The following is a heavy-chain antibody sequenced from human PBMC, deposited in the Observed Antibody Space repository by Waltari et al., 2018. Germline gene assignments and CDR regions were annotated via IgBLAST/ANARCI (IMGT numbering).Heavy chain of an antibody. Sequence: EVQLVESGGNVAQPGGSVRLSCSASGFDFKRIAMSWVRQIPGKGMEWVSVMGGSGAHTDYADSVKGRFTISRDNTKNTLYLQMNRLRIDDTGIYFCAKYGLGGVISHWGQGTVVRVSS. CDR1: GFDFKRIA. V-gene: IGHV3-23*04. D-gene: IGHD3-16*02. CDR2: MGGSGAHT. J-gene: IGHJ4*02. CDR3: AKYGLGGVISH.